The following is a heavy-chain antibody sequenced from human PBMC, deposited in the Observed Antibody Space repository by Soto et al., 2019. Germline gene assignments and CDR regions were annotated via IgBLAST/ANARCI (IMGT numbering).Heavy chain of an antibody. D-gene: IGHD2-15*01. J-gene: IGHJ6*02. CDR1: GYTFTSYY. V-gene: IGHV1-46*01. Sequence: GASVKVSCKASGYTFTSYYMHWVRQAPGQGLEWMGIINPSGGSTSYAQKFQGRVTMTRDTSTSTVYMELSSLRSEDTAVYYCARNTLENIVVVVAARRTNYGMDVWGQGTTVTVSS. CDR2: INPSGGST. CDR3: ARNTLENIVVVVAARRTNYGMDV.